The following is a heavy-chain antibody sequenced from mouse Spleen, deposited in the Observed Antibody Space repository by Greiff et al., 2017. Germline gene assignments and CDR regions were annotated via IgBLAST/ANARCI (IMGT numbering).Heavy chain of an antibody. Sequence: VQLQQPGAELVKPGASVKMSCKASGYTFTSYWITWVKQRPGQGLEWIGDIYPGSGSTNYNEKFKSKATLTVDTSSSTAYMQLSSLTSEDSAVYYCAVSMITTTTPFAYWGQGTLVTVSA. CDR1: GYTFTSYW. CDR2: IYPGSGST. CDR3: AVSMITTTTPFAY. V-gene: IGHV1-55*01. D-gene: IGHD2-4*01. J-gene: IGHJ3*01.